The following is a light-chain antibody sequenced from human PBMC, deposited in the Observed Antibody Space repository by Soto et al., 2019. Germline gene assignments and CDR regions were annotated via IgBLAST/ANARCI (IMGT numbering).Light chain of an antibody. CDR1: QSISTE. CDR3: KECHNWPLT. CDR2: SAS. Sequence: EIAMTQSPATLSVSPGERATLSCRASQSISTELAWYQQIPGQPPRLLIYSASTRATGVPARFTGSGSGSEFTLTLRGLQSEDCAIYYSKECHNWPLTFGQGTRLEI. J-gene: IGKJ2*01. V-gene: IGKV3-15*01.